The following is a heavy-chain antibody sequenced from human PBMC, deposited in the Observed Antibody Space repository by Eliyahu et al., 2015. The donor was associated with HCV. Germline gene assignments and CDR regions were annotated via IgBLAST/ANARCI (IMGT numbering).Heavy chain of an antibody. J-gene: IGHJ6*02. CDR2: IKSKTDGGTT. CDR3: TTVKVVPAANGPYYYGMDV. Sequence: EVQLVESGGGLVKPGGSLRLSCAASGFTFSNAWMXWVRQAPGKGLEWVGRIKSKTDGGTTDYAAPVKGRFTISRDDSKNTLYLQMNSLKTEDTAVYYCTTVKVVPAANGPYYYGMDVWGQGTTVTVSS. CDR1: GFTFSNAW. V-gene: IGHV3-15*01. D-gene: IGHD2-2*01.